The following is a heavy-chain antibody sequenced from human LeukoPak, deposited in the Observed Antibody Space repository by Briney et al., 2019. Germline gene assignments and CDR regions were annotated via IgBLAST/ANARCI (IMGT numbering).Heavy chain of an antibody. CDR3: AKGYYDYVWGSWPSPFDY. CDR2: ISGSGGST. CDR1: GFTFSSYA. D-gene: IGHD3-16*01. Sequence: QPGGSLRLSCAASGFTFSSYAMSWVRQAPGKGLEWVSAISGSGGSTYYADSVKGRFTISRDNSKNTLYLQMNSLRAEDTAVYYCAKGYYDYVWGSWPSPFDYWGQGTLVTVSS. V-gene: IGHV3-23*01. J-gene: IGHJ4*02.